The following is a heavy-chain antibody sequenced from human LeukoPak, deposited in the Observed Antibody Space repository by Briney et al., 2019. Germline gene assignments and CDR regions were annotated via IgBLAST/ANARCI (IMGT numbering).Heavy chain of an antibody. CDR1: GFTFSNYA. CDR2: ISGSDRST. D-gene: IGHD3-3*01. V-gene: IGHV3-23*01. Sequence: PGGSLRLSCAASGFTFSNYAMSWARQAPGKGLEWVSGISGSDRSTYYADSVKGRFTISRDSSKNTLYLQMNSLRVEDTAVYYCAKDKFWSGFTFDYWGQGTLVTVSS. CDR3: AKDKFWSGFTFDY. J-gene: IGHJ4*02.